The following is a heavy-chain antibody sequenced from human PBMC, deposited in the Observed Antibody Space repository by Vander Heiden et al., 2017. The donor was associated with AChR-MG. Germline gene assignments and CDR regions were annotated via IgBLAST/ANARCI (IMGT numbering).Heavy chain of an antibody. V-gene: IGHV3-48*03. CDR1: GFTFGIYE. Sequence: EVQLVESGGGLVQPGGSVRLSCAASGFTFGIYEMNWVRQAPGKGLEWVSYISSSGSTIYYADSVKGRFTISRDNAKNSLYLQMNSLRAEDTAVYYCARALDFGVVINGFDPWGQGTLVTVSS. J-gene: IGHJ5*02. CDR2: ISSSGSTI. CDR3: ARALDFGVVINGFDP. D-gene: IGHD3-3*01.